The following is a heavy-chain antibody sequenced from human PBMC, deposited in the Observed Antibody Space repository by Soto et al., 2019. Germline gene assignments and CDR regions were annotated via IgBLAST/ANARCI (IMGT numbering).Heavy chain of an antibody. CDR3: ARDDYYDSSGYYGPYYYYGMDV. CDR2: ISYDGSNK. Sequence: PGGSLRLSCAASGFTFSSYGMHWVRQAPGKGLEWVAVISYDGSNKYYADSVKGRFTISRDNSKNTLYLQMNSLRAEDTAVYYCARDDYYDSSGYYGPYYYYGMDVCGQGSTVTVSS. CDR1: GFTFSSYG. V-gene: IGHV3-30*03. D-gene: IGHD3-22*01. J-gene: IGHJ6*01.